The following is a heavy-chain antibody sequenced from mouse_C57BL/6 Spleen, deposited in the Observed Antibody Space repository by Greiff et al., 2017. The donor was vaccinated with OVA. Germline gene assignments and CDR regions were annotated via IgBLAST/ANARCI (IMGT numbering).Heavy chain of an antibody. CDR3: ARDRGNYAMDY. CDR2: ISDGGSYT. Sequence: EVNVVESGGGLVKPGGSLKLSCAASGFTFSSYAMSWVRQTPEKRLEWVATISDGGSYTYYPDNVKGRFTISRDNAKNNLYLQMSHLKSEDTAMYYCARDRGNYAMDYWGQGTSVTVSS. D-gene: IGHD3-3*01. V-gene: IGHV5-4*01. CDR1: GFTFSSYA. J-gene: IGHJ4*01.